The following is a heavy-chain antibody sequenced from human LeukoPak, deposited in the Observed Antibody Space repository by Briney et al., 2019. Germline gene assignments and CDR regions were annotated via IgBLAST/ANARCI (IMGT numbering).Heavy chain of an antibody. V-gene: IGHV6-1*01. CDR1: GDSVSSNSAA. CDR2: TYYRSKWYN. D-gene: IGHD6-13*01. CDR3: ARAGSSSWRPDFQH. Sequence: SQTPSLTCAISGDSVSSNSAAWNWIRQSPSRGLEWLGRTYYRSKWYNDYAVSVKSRITINPDTSKNQFSLQLNSVAPEDTAVYYCARAGSSSWRPDFQHWGQGTLVTVSS. J-gene: IGHJ1*01.